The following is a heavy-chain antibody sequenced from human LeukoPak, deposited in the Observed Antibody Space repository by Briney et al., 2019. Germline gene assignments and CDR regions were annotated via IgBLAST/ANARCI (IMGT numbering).Heavy chain of an antibody. CDR1: GGSISSYY. CDR3: ARHRYSLDD. CDR2: ISYSGST. D-gene: IGHD5-18*01. J-gene: IGHJ4*02. V-gene: IGHV4-59*08. Sequence: PSETLSLTCTVSGGSISSYYWSWIRQPPGKGLEWIGYISYSGSTNYNPSLKSRVTISVDTSKNQFSLKLNSVTAADTAFYYCARHRYSLDDWGQGALVTVSS.